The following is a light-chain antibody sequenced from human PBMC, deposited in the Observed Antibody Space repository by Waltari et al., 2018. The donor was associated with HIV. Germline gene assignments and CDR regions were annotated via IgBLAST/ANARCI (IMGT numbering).Light chain of an antibody. V-gene: IGKV3-20*01. CDR3: QQFGSQWT. J-gene: IGKJ1*01. Sequence: EVVFTQSPGTLSLSPGDRATHSCRARQSVTNNYLAWYQQKPGQGLRLLSYGASSRAIGIPGRIRGSGSVTDCTLTISRLEPEDLAVYYCQQFGSQWTFGQGTKVEIK. CDR1: QSVTNNY. CDR2: GAS.